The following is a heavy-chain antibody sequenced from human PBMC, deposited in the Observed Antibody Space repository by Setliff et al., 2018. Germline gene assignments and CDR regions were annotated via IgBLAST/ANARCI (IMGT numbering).Heavy chain of an antibody. J-gene: IGHJ4*02. CDR3: ARDPGYASGTWSLDS. Sequence: PSETLSLTCTVSGGSISSSSYYWGWIRQPPGKGLEWLGSVYFSGYTYYNPSLSGRVTISIDTSKNQFSLRLTSVTVADTAVYYCARDPGYASGTWSLDSWGQGKLVTVSS. V-gene: IGHV4-39*07. D-gene: IGHD3-16*01. CDR2: VYFSGYT. CDR1: GGSISSSSYY.